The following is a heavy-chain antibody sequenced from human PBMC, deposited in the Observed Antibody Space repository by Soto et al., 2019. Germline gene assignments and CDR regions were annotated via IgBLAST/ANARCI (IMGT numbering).Heavy chain of an antibody. J-gene: IGHJ4*02. V-gene: IGHV1-46*01. CDR2: ITPSGGST. D-gene: IGHD6-6*01. CDR1: GYTFTSYY. CDR3: ATARQDGLTWSYYFDY. Sequence: ASVKVSCKESGYTFTSYYMRSVRQAPGQGLEWMGIITPSGGSTSYAQKFHCRVTMTRDTSTSTVYMELSSLRSEDTAIYYCATARQDGLTWSYYFDYWGPGTLVTVSS.